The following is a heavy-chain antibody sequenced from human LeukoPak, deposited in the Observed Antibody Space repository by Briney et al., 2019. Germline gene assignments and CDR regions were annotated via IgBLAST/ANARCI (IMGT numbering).Heavy chain of an antibody. D-gene: IGHD3-10*01. Sequence: ASVKVSCKASGYTFTGFGISWVRQAPGQGLEWMGWISAYNGNTNYAQKLQDRVTMTTDTSTNTGYMELRSLTSDDTAVYYCAREYGSGSYTGIDYWGQGTLVTVSS. V-gene: IGHV1-18*01. CDR2: ISAYNGNT. CDR3: AREYGSGSYTGIDY. CDR1: GYTFTGFG. J-gene: IGHJ4*02.